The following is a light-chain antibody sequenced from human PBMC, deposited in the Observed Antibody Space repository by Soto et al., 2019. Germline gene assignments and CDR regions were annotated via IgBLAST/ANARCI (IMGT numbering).Light chain of an antibody. V-gene: IGKV1-39*01. CDR1: QTVSSY. J-gene: IGKJ5*01. CDR3: QQTYSRPIT. CDR2: FIS. Sequence: DTQMTQSPSSLSAPVGDTVTITCPASQTVSSYLNWYQQKVGQAPRLLIYFISRLQTGVPSRFSGSGSGRDFTLTITTPQPEDSATYYCQQTYSRPITFGQGTRRRL.